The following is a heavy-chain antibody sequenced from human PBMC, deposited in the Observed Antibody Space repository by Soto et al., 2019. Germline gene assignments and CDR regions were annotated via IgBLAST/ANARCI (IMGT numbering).Heavy chain of an antibody. Sequence: EVEMLASGGGVVQPGESLRLSCLAPDFSFTIYAMTWVRLTPGKVLQCVAALSHDGGNTYYRDSVRGRFTISRDNSKNTLSLQMNSLKGEDTAVYYCAKQAGTWVDSAIDFWGQGTQVTVSS. CDR1: DFSFTIYA. CDR3: AKQAGTWVDSAIDF. J-gene: IGHJ4*02. D-gene: IGHD3-9*01. CDR2: LSHDGGNT. V-gene: IGHV3-23*01.